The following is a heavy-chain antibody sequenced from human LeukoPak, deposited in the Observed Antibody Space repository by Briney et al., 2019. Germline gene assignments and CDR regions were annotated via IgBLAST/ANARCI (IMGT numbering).Heavy chain of an antibody. V-gene: IGHV4-61*02. D-gene: IGHD6-13*01. CDR2: IYTSVST. CDR3: ARDPGAAADYYYYYYMDV. J-gene: IGHJ6*03. Sequence: SQTLSLTCTVSGGSISSGSYYWSWIRQPAGKGLEWIGRIYTSVSTNYNPSLKSRVTISVDTSKNQFSLKLSSVTAANTAVYYCARDPGAAADYYYYYYMDVWGKGTTVTVSS. CDR1: GGSISSGSYY.